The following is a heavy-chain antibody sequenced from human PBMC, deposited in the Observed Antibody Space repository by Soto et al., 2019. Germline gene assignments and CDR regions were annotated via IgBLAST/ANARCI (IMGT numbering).Heavy chain of an antibody. CDR1: GGSISSSSYY. CDR2: IYYSGST. Sequence: SETLSLTCTVSGGSISSSSYYWGWIRQPPGKGLEWIGSIYYSGSTYYNPSLKSRVTISVDTSKNQFSLKLSSVTAADTAVYYCALYGSGSYGVYWGQGTLVT. V-gene: IGHV4-39*01. J-gene: IGHJ4*02. CDR3: ALYGSGSYGVY. D-gene: IGHD3-10*01.